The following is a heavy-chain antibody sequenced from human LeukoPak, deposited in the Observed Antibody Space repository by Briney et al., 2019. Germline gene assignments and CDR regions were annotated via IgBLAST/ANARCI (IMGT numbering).Heavy chain of an antibody. CDR2: LSRSSSTI. CDR1: GYTFSSYN. CDR3: ARDGGTVPNPFAY. V-gene: IGHV3-48*01. D-gene: IGHD1/OR15-1a*01. J-gene: IGHJ4*02. Sequence: GGSLRLSCAASGYTFSSYNMNWVRQAPGKGLEWVAYLSRSSSTITYADSVKGRFTISRDNAKNSLYLQMNSLRAEDTAVYYCARDGGTVPNPFAYWGQGTLVTVSS.